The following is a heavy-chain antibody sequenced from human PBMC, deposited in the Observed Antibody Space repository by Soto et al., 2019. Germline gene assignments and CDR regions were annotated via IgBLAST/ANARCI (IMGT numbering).Heavy chain of an antibody. J-gene: IGHJ4*02. CDR3: ARLWSGYYKTYYFDY. V-gene: IGHV1-18*01. D-gene: IGHD3-3*01. CDR1: GYTFATYG. CDR2: ISVYNGNT. Sequence: ASVKVSCKASGYTFATYGITWVRQAPGQGLEWMGWISVYNGNTNYAQKLQGRVTMTTDTSTSTAYMELRSLRFDDTAVYYCARLWSGYYKTYYFDYWGQGTLVTVSS.